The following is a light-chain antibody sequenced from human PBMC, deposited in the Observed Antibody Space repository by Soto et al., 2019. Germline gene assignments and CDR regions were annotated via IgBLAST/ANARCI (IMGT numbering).Light chain of an antibody. V-gene: IGKV1-5*03. CDR2: KAS. CDR3: KQYNSYRT. J-gene: IGKJ1*01. CDR1: QSISSW. Sequence: DIQMTQSPSTLSASVGDRVTITCRASQSISSWLAWYQQKPGKAPKLLIYKASSLESGVPSRFSGSGSGTEFTLTISSLQPDDFATYYCKQYNSYRTCGQGTKVDIK.